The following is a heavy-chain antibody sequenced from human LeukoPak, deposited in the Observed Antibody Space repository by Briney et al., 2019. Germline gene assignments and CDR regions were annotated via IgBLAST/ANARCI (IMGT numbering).Heavy chain of an antibody. CDR2: INPNSGGT. Sequence: ASVRVSCKASGYTFTGYYMHWVRQAPGQGLEWMGWINPNSGGTNYAQKFQGRVTMTRDTSISTAYMELSRLRSDDTAVYYCARANSSGRISYFDYWGQRTLVTVSS. CDR3: ARANSSGRISYFDY. V-gene: IGHV1-2*02. J-gene: IGHJ4*02. D-gene: IGHD6-19*01. CDR1: GYTFTGYY.